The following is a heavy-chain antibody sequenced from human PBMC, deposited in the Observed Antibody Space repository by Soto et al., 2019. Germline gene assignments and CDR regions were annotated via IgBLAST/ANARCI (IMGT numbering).Heavy chain of an antibody. CDR2: TWYDESNK. V-gene: IGHV3-33*01. CDR3: ATLLDAFDL. Sequence: RRLSCAASGFTFSTYVMHWVRQAPGKGLEWVAVTWYDESNKYYAESVKGRFTVSRDNSKNTLYLQMNSLRAEDTALYYCATLLDAFDLWGQGTMVTVSS. J-gene: IGHJ3*01. CDR1: GFTFSTYV.